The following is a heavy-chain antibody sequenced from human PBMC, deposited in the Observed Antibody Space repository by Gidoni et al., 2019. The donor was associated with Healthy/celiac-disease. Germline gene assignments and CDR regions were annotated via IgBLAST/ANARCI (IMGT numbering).Heavy chain of an antibody. CDR3: ARVRSGSYKYIYYYYYYMDV. CDR2: ISAYNGNT. Sequence: QVQLVQSGAEVKKPGASVKVSCKASGYTFTSYGISWVRQAPGQGLEWMGWISAYNGNTNYAQKLQGRVTMTTDTSTSTAYMELRSLRSDDTAVYYCARVRSGSYKYIYYYYYYMDVWGKGTTVTVSS. V-gene: IGHV1-18*04. J-gene: IGHJ6*03. CDR1: GYTFTSYG. D-gene: IGHD1-26*01.